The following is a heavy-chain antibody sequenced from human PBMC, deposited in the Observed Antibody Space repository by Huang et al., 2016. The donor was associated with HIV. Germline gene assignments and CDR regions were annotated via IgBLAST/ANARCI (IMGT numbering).Heavy chain of an antibody. D-gene: IGHD6-19*01. Sequence: QVHLVQSGAEVREPGSSVEVSCTSSAGALTSHSITWVRQAPGHGLERVGTFVPLFGTPNYAQKFRGMLAFRADESTGVVYMKLALLKSEDTAIYFCARVRRHSGNSGLIDFWGQGTLVTVTS. V-gene: IGHV1-69*13. CDR3: ARVRRHSGNSGLIDF. J-gene: IGHJ4*02. CDR1: AGALTSHS. CDR2: FVPLFGTP.